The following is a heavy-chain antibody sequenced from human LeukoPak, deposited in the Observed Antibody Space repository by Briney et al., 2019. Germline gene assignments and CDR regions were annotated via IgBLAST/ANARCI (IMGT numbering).Heavy chain of an antibody. V-gene: IGHV3-23*01. CDR1: GFTFSSYA. Sequence: GGSLRLSCAASGFTFSSYAMSWVRQAPGKGLEWVSAISGSGGSTYYADSVKGRFTISRGNSKNTLYLQMNSLRAEDTAVYYCAKDFYDSRTVYAFDIWGQGTMVTVSS. D-gene: IGHD3-22*01. CDR3: AKDFYDSRTVYAFDI. J-gene: IGHJ3*02. CDR2: ISGSGGST.